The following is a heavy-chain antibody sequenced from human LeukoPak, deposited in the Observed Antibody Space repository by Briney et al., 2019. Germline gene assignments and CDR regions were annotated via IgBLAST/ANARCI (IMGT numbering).Heavy chain of an antibody. CDR2: IIPIFGTA. J-gene: IGHJ6*02. CDR1: GYTFTSYA. V-gene: IGHV1-69*05. CDR3: ARSFPWTTECV. Sequence: GASVKVSCKASGYTFTSYAMNWVRQAPGQGLEWMGGIIPIFGTANYAQKFQGRVTITTDESTSTAYMELRSLGSDDTAVYYCARSFPWTTECVWGQGTTVTVSS. D-gene: IGHD4-17*01.